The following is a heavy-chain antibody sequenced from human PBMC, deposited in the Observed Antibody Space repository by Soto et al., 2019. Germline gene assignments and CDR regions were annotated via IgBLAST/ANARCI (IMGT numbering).Heavy chain of an antibody. V-gene: IGHV3-13*01. J-gene: IGHJ6*02. CDR1: GFTFSNND. CDR3: AREPRFPVGTAAPVTFYYNAMDI. Sequence: EVQLVESGGGLVQPGGSLRLSCAASGFTFSNNDMHWVRQVPGKGLEWVAAISTTGDRNYEGSVKCRFTITRDNAKNSLYLQMSSLRAEDTAVYYCAREPRFPVGTAAPVTFYYNAMDIWGQGTTVTVSS. CDR2: ISTTGDR. D-gene: IGHD3-16*01.